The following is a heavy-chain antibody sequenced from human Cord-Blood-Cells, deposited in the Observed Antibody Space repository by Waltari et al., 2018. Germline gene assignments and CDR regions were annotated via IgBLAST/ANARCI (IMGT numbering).Heavy chain of an antibody. V-gene: IGHV4-38-2*02. CDR1: GYSISSGYY. CDR2: IYHSGST. CDR3: ATGGYDY. Sequence: QVQLQESGPGLVKPSETLSLTCTVSGYSISSGYYWGWIRQPPGKGLEWIGSIYHSGSTYYNPSLKSRVTISVDTSKNQFSLKLSSVTAAGTAVYYCATGGYDYWGQGTLVTVSS. D-gene: IGHD2-8*02. J-gene: IGHJ4*02.